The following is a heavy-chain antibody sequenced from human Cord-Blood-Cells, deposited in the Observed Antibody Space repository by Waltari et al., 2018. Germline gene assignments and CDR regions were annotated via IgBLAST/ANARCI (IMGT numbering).Heavy chain of an antibody. CDR2: INHSGST. V-gene: IGHV4-34*01. Sequence: LHPWASGLWKPSETLSLTRPVQVGSFGGLYVRWIRQPPGKGLEWIGEINHSGSTNYNPSLKSRVTISVDTSKNQFSLKLSSVTAADTAVYYCARGGSSGFDYWGQGTLVTVSS. CDR3: ARGGSSGFDY. J-gene: IGHJ4*02. CDR1: VGSFGGLY. D-gene: IGHD6-19*01.